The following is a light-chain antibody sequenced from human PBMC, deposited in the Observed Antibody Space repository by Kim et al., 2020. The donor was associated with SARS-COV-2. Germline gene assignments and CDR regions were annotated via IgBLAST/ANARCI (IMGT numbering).Light chain of an antibody. CDR1: NIGSKS. J-gene: IGLJ3*02. V-gene: IGLV3-21*04. Sequence: SYELTQPPSVSVAPGKTARITCGGNNIGSKSVHWYQQKPGQAPVLVIYYDSDRPSGIPERFSGSNSGNTATLTISRVEAGDEADYSCQVWDSSSDHWVLG. CDR3: QVWDSSSDHWV. CDR2: YDS.